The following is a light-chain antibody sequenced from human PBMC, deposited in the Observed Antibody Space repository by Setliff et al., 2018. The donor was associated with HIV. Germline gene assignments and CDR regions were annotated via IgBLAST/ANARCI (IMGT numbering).Light chain of an antibody. J-gene: IGLJ1*01. Sequence: QSVLTQPVSVSGSPGQSITISCTGSSSDVGGFNYVSWYQQHPGKGPKLMIYDVSNRPSGVSNRFSGSKSGNTASLTISGLQAADEADYYCSSYTSSTPLYVFGTGTKVTVL. V-gene: IGLV2-14*03. CDR3: SSYTSSTPLYV. CDR1: SSDVGGFNY. CDR2: DVS.